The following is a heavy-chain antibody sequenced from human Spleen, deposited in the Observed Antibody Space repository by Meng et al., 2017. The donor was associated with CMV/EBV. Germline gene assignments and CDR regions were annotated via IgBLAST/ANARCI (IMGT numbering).Heavy chain of an antibody. CDR3: AREPRAVGGYYFDY. V-gene: IGHV3-30-3*01. CDR2: MSSDGSYK. J-gene: IGHJ4*02. CDR1: GFIFSSYT. D-gene: IGHD6-19*01. Sequence: GGSLRLSCVTSGFIFSSYTMNWVRQAPGKGLEWVAVMSSDGSYKFYSDSVKGRFTISRDNSKDTLFLQMVSVRAEDTAVYFCAREPRAVGGYYFDYWGQGTLVTVSS.